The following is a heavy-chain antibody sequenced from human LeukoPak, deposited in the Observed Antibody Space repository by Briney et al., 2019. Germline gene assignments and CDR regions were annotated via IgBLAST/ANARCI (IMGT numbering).Heavy chain of an antibody. Sequence: ASVKVSCKASGYSSITHYLHWVRQAPGQGLEWMGWINPNNGGSNYAQKFEGRVTMTSDTSFSTAYMQLSSLRSDDTAVYFCARDWGIGIDHRKYFDSWGQGTLVTVSS. J-gene: IGHJ4*02. CDR3: ARDWGIGIDHRKYFDS. CDR2: INPNNGGS. V-gene: IGHV1-2*02. CDR1: GYSSITHY. D-gene: IGHD3-16*01.